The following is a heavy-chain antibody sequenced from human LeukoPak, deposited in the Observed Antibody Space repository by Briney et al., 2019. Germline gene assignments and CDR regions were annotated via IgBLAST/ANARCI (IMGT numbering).Heavy chain of an antibody. V-gene: IGHV3-48*04. D-gene: IGHD6-19*01. CDR1: GFTFSSYS. Sequence: GGSLSLSCAASGFTFSSYSINWVRQAAGKGLECLSYISSSSRTISYADSLKGRFTVSRDNAKNSLDLQMNSLRVEDTAVYYCARVGTSGWTSDYWGQGTLVTVSA. CDR3: ARVGTSGWTSDY. CDR2: ISSSSRTI. J-gene: IGHJ4*02.